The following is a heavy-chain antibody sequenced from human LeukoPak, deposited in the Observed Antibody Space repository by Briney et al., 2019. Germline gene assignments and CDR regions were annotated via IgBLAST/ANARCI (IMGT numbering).Heavy chain of an antibody. CDR3: AGELTKGGYFDY. J-gene: IGHJ4*02. Sequence: APVKVSCKASGYTFTSYDINWVRQATGQGVEWMGWMNPNSGNTGYAQKFQGRVTITRDTSTSTVYMELSSLRSEDTAVYYCAGELTKGGYFDYWGQGTLVTVSS. CDR2: MNPNSGNT. CDR1: GYTFTSYD. V-gene: IGHV1-8*01. D-gene: IGHD1-26*01.